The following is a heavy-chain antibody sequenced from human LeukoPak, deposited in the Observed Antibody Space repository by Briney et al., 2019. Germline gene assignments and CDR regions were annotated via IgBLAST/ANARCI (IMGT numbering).Heavy chain of an antibody. J-gene: IGHJ4*02. CDR2: IYGGGNT. V-gene: IGHV3-53*01. CDR3: ARDDNWNDGRGLDD. D-gene: IGHD1-1*01. CDR1: GFSVSTNY. Sequence: PGGSLRLSCAASGFSVSTNYLTWVRQAPGKGLEWVSIIYGGGNTYYAGSVKGRFIISRDSSKNTLCLQMSSLRAEDTAVYYCARDDNWNDGRGLDDWGQGTLVTVSS.